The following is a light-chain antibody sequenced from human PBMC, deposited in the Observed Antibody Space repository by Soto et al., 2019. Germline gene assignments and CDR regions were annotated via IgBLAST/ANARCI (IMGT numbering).Light chain of an antibody. J-gene: IGKJ1*01. V-gene: IGKV3-15*01. CDR3: QQYNNWWT. CDR1: HSVNSH. CDR2: GAS. Sequence: MMMTQSPATLSVSPGERVTLSFRTSHSVNSHVAWYQQKPGQAPRLLLYGASTRATGIPARFSGSGSGTEFTLTISSLQSEDFAVYYCQQYNNWWTLGQGTKV.